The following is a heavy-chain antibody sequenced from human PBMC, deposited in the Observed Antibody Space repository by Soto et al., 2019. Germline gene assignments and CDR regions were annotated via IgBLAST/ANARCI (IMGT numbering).Heavy chain of an antibody. V-gene: IGHV4-31*03. Sequence: PSETVSLTCTVSGGSISSGGYYWSWIRQHPGKGLEWIGYIYYSGSTYYNPSLKSRVTISVDTSKNQFSLKLSSVTAADTAVYYCARAKVTNWFDPWGQGTLVTVSS. CDR2: IYYSGST. D-gene: IGHD2-21*02. J-gene: IGHJ5*02. CDR1: GGSISSGGYY. CDR3: ARAKVTNWFDP.